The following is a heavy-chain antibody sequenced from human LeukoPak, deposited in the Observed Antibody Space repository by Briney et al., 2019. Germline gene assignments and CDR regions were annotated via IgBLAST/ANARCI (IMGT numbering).Heavy chain of an antibody. Sequence: GGSLRLSCAASGLDFGDYGMHWVRQAPGKGLEWIAFLRYDGSNKYYADSVKGRFTISRDNSKNTLYLQMNSLRAEDTAVYYCAREVRGNNDYWGQGTLVTVSS. CDR3: AREVRGNNDY. V-gene: IGHV3-30*02. CDR2: LRYDGSNK. D-gene: IGHD1/OR15-1a*01. CDR1: GLDFGDYG. J-gene: IGHJ4*02.